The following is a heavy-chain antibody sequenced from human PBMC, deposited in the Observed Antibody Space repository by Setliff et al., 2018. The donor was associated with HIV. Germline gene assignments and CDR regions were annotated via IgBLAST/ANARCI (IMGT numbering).Heavy chain of an antibody. D-gene: IGHD6-19*01. Sequence: PSETLSLTCAVYGGSFSGYYWSWIRQPPGKGLEWIGEINHSGSTNYNPSLKSRVTISVDTSKNQFSLKLSSVTAADTAVYYCARASHSGPSSNGWYPYYFDYWGQGTLVTVSS. J-gene: IGHJ4*02. CDR3: ARASHSGPSSNGWYPYYFDY. V-gene: IGHV4-34*01. CDR1: GGSFSGYY. CDR2: INHSGST.